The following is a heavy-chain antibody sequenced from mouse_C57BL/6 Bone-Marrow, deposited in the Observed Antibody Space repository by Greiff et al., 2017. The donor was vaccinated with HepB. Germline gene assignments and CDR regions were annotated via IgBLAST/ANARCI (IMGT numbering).Heavy chain of an antibody. J-gene: IGHJ2*01. CDR3: ARRRYYYDYDVNYFDY. Sequence: DVHLVESGGGLVKPGGSLKLSCAASGFTFSSYTMSWVRQTPEKRLEWVATISGGGGNTYYPDSVKGRFTIARDNAKNTLYLQMSSLMSEDTALDYCARRRYYYDYDVNYFDYWGQGTTLTVSS. CDR2: ISGGGGNT. V-gene: IGHV5-9*01. D-gene: IGHD2-4*01. CDR1: GFTFSSYT.